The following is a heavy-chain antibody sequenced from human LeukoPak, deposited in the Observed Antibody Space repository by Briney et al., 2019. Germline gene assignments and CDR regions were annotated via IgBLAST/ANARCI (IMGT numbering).Heavy chain of an antibody. Sequence: ASVKVSCKASVSTFTSYGISWVRRSPGQGLEWMGWISAYNGNTNYAQKLQGRVTMTTDTSTSTAYMELRSLRSDDTAVYYCARVGYYDILTGYPFDYWGQGTLVTVSS. J-gene: IGHJ4*02. CDR1: VSTFTSYG. CDR2: ISAYNGNT. D-gene: IGHD3-9*01. V-gene: IGHV1-18*01. CDR3: ARVGYYDILTGYPFDY.